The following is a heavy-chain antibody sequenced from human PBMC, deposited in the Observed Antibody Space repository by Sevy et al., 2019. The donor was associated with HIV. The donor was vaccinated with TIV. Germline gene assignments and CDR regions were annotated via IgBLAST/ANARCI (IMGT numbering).Heavy chain of an antibody. V-gene: IGHV3-43D*04. D-gene: IGHD5-12*01. CDR3: AKDLNSGYDSTALNRGLTVDY. CDR1: GFTFDDYA. J-gene: IGHJ4*02. Sequence: GGSLRLSCAASGFTFDDYAMHWVRQAPGKGLEWVSLISWDGGSTYYADSVKGRFTISRDNSKNSLYLQMNSLRAEDTALYYCAKDLNSGYDSTALNRGLTVDYWGQGTLVTVSS. CDR2: ISWDGGST.